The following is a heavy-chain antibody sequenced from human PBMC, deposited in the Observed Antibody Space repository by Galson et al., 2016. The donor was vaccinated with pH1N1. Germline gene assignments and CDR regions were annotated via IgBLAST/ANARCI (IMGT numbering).Heavy chain of an antibody. D-gene: IGHD3-16*01. CDR2: IRASDGSP. J-gene: IGHJ4*02. Sequence: SLRLSCAASGFTFSSYAMSWVRQAPGKGLEWVSVIRASDGSPYYADSVKGRFTISRDISKNTLCLQMSSLRAEDTDVYYCAKDSNAYLWHFDCWGQGTLVTVSS. V-gene: IGHV3-23*01. CDR3: AKDSNAYLWHFDC. CDR1: GFTFSSYA.